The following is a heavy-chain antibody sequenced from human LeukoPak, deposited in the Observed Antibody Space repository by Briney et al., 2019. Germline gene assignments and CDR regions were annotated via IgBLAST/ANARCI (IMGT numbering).Heavy chain of an antibody. Sequence: SETLSLTCTVSGGFISSGGYYWSWIRQPPGKGLEWIGYIYHSGSIYYNPSLKSRVTISVDRSKNQFSLKLSSVTAADTAVYYCARGVQRTTIDYWGRGTLVTVSS. J-gene: IGHJ4*02. CDR3: ARGVQRTTIDY. D-gene: IGHD1-1*01. CDR2: IYHSGSI. V-gene: IGHV4-30-2*01. CDR1: GGFISSGGYY.